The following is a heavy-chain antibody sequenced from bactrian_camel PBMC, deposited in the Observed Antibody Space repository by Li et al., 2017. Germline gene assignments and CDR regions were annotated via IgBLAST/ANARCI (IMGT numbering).Heavy chain of an antibody. D-gene: IGHD5*01. J-gene: IGHJ4*01. CDR1: ADALMY. CDR3: AKGAVYRTDSLI. V-gene: IGHV3S54*01. CDR2: ITTGGSST. Sequence: HVQLVESGGGSAQVGGSLRLSCSASADALMYMAWFRQAPGQKREAVAAITTGGSSTMYHDSVKGRFTISRDNAKNTLYLQLNSLKTEDTAMYYCAKGAVYRTDSLIRGQGTQVTVS.